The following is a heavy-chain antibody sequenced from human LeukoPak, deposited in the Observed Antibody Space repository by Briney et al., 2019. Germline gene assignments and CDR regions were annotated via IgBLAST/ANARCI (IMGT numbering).Heavy chain of an antibody. V-gene: IGHV3-53*01. CDR3: ARDRIYDILTGYSRAFDY. J-gene: IGHJ4*02. CDR1: GFTVSSNY. Sequence: GGSLRLSCAASGFTVSSNYMSWVRQAPGKGLEWVSVIYSGGSTYYADSVKGRFTISRDNSKNTLYLQMNSLRAEDTAVYYCARDRIYDILTGYSRAFDYWGQGTLVTVSS. CDR2: IYSGGST. D-gene: IGHD3-9*01.